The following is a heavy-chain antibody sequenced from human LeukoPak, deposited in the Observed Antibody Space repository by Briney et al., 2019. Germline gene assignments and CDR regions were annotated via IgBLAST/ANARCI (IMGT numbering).Heavy chain of an antibody. CDR3: ATCKTPDYYYYMDV. D-gene: IGHD2/OR15-2a*01. CDR2: FDPEDGET. CDR1: GYTLTELS. Sequence: ASVKVSCKVSGYTLTELSMHWVRQAPGKGLEWMGGFDPEDGETIYAQKFQGRVTMTEDTSTDTACMELSSLRSEDTAVYYCATCKTPDYYYYMDVWGKGTTVTVSS. V-gene: IGHV1-24*01. J-gene: IGHJ6*03.